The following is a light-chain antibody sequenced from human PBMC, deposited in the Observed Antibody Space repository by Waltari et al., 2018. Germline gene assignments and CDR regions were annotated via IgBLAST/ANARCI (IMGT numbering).Light chain of an antibody. Sequence: DIQMTQSPSTLSASVGDRVTITCRASQSISSWLAWYQQKPGKAPKLLIYKASSLESGVPSRFSGSGSVTEVTLTISSLQPDDFATHYCQQYNSYPYTFGQGTKLEIK. J-gene: IGKJ2*01. CDR3: QQYNSYPYT. V-gene: IGKV1-5*03. CDR2: KAS. CDR1: QSISSW.